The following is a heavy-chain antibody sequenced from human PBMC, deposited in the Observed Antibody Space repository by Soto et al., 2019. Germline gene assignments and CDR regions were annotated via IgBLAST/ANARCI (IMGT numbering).Heavy chain of an antibody. CDR2: ISGRSSSS. CDR1: GFTFNNYA. Sequence: EVQLLESGGGLVQPGGSLRLSCAASGFTFNNYAMGWVRQAPGKGLEWVSVISGRSSSSYYADSVKGRFTISRDNSENTLSLQMNSLRDDDTAIYYCAKSQLIFAAPPFDCWGQGLLVTVSS. D-gene: IGHD3-3*01. J-gene: IGHJ4*02. V-gene: IGHV3-23*01. CDR3: AKSQLIFAAPPFDC.